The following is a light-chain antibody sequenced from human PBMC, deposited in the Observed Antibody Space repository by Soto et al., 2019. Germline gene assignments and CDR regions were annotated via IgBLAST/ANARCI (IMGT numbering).Light chain of an antibody. CDR3: AAWDDSLSNAL. Sequence: QSVLTQPPSASGTPGQRVTISCSGSNSNIGSNPVYWYQQVPGTAPRHLIYRSDQRPSGVPDRFSGSRSGTSASLAISGLRSDDEADYYCAAWDDSLSNALFGGGTKLTVL. CDR2: RSD. V-gene: IGLV1-47*01. CDR1: NSNIGSNP. J-gene: IGLJ2*01.